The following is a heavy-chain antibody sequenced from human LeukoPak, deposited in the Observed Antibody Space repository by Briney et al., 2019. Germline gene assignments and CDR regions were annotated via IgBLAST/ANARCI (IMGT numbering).Heavy chain of an antibody. Sequence: SETLSLTCTVSGGSISSYYWSWIRQPPGKGLEWIGYIYYSGSTNYNLSLKSRVTISVDTSKNQFSLKLSSVTAADTAVYYCARSYYDILTGAWPFDYWGQGTLVTVSS. CDR3: ARSYYDILTGAWPFDY. CDR2: IYYSGST. J-gene: IGHJ4*02. V-gene: IGHV4-59*01. D-gene: IGHD3-9*01. CDR1: GGSISSYY.